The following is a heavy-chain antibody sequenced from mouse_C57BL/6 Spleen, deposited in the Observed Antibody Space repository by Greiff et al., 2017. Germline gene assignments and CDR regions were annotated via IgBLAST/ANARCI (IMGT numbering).Heavy chain of an antibody. CDR1: GYTFTDYN. J-gene: IGHJ4*01. V-gene: IGHV1-22*01. D-gene: IGHD2-1*01. CDR3: AREEEIYFYAMDY. Sequence: VQLQQSGPELVKPGASVKMSCKASGYTFTDYNMHWVKQSHGKSLEWIGYINPNNGGTSYNQKFKGKATLTVNKSSSTAYMELRSLTSEDSAVYYCAREEEIYFYAMDYWGQGTSVTVSS. CDR2: INPNNGGT.